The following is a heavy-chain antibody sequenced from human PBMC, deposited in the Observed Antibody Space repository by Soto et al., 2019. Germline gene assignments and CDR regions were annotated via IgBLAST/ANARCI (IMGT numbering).Heavy chain of an antibody. V-gene: IGHV1-2*02. D-gene: IGHD2-8*02. CDR1: GYTFTDYY. Sequence: HEHLVQSGAEVRRPGASLKVSCRASGYTFTDYYIHWVRQAPGQGLEWMGWINPDTGATNYAQNFQGKVTLTSDTSINTASLDLTSLTSDDTAVYYCARGDSGTGGWPFPDFDYWGQGTQVIVSS. CDR2: INPDTGAT. J-gene: IGHJ4*01. CDR3: ARGDSGTGGWPFPDFDY.